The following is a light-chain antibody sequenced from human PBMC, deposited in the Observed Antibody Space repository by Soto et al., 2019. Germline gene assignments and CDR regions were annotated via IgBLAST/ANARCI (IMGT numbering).Light chain of an antibody. J-gene: IGKJ1*01. CDR3: QQYGSSPGT. CDR1: QSVSSSY. Sequence: EIVLTQSPGTLSLSPGERATLSCRASQSVSSSYLAWYQQKPGQAPRLLIYGASNRATGIPDRFSGSGSGTDLTLTFSRLEPEDFAVYYCQQYGSSPGTFGEGTMVEIE. V-gene: IGKV3-20*01. CDR2: GAS.